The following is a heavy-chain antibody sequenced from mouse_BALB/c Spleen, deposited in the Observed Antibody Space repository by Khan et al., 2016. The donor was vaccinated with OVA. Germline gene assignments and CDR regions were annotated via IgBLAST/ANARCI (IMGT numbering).Heavy chain of an antibody. D-gene: IGHD2-2*01. V-gene: IGHV3-8*02. J-gene: IGHJ2*01. CDR3: ARSLGLRRGPGYFDY. CDR1: GDSITSGY. CDR2: ISYSGST. Sequence: EVQLQESGPSLVKPSQTLSLTCSVTGDSITSGYWNWIRKFPGNKLEYMGYISYSGSTYYNPSLKSRISITRDTSKNQYYLQLNSVTPEDTATYYRARSLGLRRGPGYFDYWGQGTTLTVSS.